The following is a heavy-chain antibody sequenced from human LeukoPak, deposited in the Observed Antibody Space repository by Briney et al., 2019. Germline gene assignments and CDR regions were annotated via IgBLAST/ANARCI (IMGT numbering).Heavy chain of an antibody. V-gene: IGHV4-31*11. Sequence: SETLSLTCAVYGGSFSGYYWSWIRQHPGKGLEWIGYIYYSGSTYYNPSLKSRVTISVDTSKNQFSLKLSSATAADTAVYYCARAYDSSGYSLDYWGQGTLVTVSS. D-gene: IGHD3-22*01. CDR3: ARAYDSSGYSLDY. J-gene: IGHJ4*02. CDR2: IYYSGST. CDR1: GGSFSGYY.